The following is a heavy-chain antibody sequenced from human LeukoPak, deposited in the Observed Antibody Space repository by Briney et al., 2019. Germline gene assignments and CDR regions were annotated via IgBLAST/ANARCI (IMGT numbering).Heavy chain of an antibody. CDR1: GYTFTGYY. V-gene: IGHV1-2*02. Sequence: GASVKVSCKASGYTFTGYYMHWVRQAPGQGLEWMGWINPNSGGTNCTQKFQGRVTMTRDTSISTAYMELSRLRSDDTAVYYYARASPHYDILTGYLTTSFDYWGQGTLVTVSS. D-gene: IGHD3-9*01. J-gene: IGHJ4*02. CDR3: ARASPHYDILTGYLTTSFDY. CDR2: INPNSGGT.